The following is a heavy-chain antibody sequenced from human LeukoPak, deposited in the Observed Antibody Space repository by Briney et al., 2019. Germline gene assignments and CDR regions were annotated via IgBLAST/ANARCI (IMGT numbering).Heavy chain of an antibody. D-gene: IGHD4-23*01. CDR3: AKDLGGNFYYFDY. J-gene: IGHJ4*02. V-gene: IGHV3-7*03. CDR2: IKQDGSEK. Sequence: GTLSLTCAVSGGSISSSNWWSWVRQPPGKGLEWVANIKQDGSEKNYVDSVKGRFTISRDNAKKSLYLQMNSLRAEDTAVYYCAKDLGGNFYYFDYWGQGTLATVSS. CDR1: GGSISSSNW.